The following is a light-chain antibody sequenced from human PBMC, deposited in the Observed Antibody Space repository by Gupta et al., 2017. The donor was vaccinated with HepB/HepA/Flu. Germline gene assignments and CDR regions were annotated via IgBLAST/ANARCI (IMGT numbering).Light chain of an antibody. CDR1: NIGRKG. CDR3: QVWDSISDPVE. V-gene: IGLV3-21*03. CDR2: DDS. Sequence: SYVLTQPPSVSVAPGKTARITCGGNNIGRKGVHWYQQKPGQAPVLVVYDDSERPSGIPERFSGSNSGNTATLTISRVEAGDEADYYCQVWDSISDPVEFGGGTKLTVL. J-gene: IGLJ2*01.